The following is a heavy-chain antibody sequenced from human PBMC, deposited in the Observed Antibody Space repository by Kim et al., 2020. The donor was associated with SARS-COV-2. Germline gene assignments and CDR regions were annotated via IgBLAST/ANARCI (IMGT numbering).Heavy chain of an antibody. CDR1: GFTFSSYT. Sequence: GGSLRLSCAASGFTFSSYTMNWVRQAPGKGLEWISYISSSSNTIYYADSVKGRFTISRDNAKNSLYLHMNSLRDEDTAVYYCARDRTTISAPFDYWGQGTLVTVSS. CDR2: ISSSSNTI. D-gene: IGHD3-3*02. CDR3: ARDRTTISAPFDY. V-gene: IGHV3-48*02. J-gene: IGHJ4*02.